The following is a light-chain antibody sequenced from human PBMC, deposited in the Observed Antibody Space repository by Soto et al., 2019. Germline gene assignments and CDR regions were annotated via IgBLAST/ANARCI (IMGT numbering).Light chain of an antibody. CDR3: AAWDDSLNSVL. CDR2: STN. V-gene: IGLV1-44*01. CDR1: NSNVGSNI. Sequence: QSVLTQPPSASGTPGQRVTISCSGSNSNVGSNIVNWYQHLPGSAPKLLIHSTNQRPSGVPDRFSGSKSGTSASLAISGLQSEDEADYYCAAWDDSLNSVLFGGGTQLTVL. J-gene: IGLJ3*02.